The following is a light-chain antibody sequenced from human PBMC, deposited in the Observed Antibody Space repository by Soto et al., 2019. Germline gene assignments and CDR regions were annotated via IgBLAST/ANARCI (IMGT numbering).Light chain of an antibody. CDR1: NIGSKN. CDR2: RDS. V-gene: IGLV3-9*01. J-gene: IGLJ1*01. CDR3: QVWDSSTGV. Sequence: AMTQPLSVSVALGQTARITCGGNNIGSKNVHWYQQKPGQAPVLVIYRDSNRPSGIPERFSGSNSGNTATLTISRAQAGDEADYYCQVWDSSTGVFGTGTRVTV.